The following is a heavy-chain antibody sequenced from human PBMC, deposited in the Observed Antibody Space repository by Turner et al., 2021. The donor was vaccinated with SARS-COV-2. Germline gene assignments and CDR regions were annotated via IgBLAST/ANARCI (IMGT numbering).Heavy chain of an antibody. CDR3: ARGATLVRGVIENLYYYYYGMDV. CDR2: IIPIFGTA. D-gene: IGHD3-10*01. CDR1: GGTFSSYA. V-gene: IGHV1-69*06. Sequence: QVQLVQSGAEVTKPRSSVKVSCKASGGTFSSYAISWVRQAPGQGLEWMGGIIPIFGTANYAQKFQGRVTITADKSTSTAYMELSSLRFEDTAVYYCARGATLVRGVIENLYYYYYGMDVWGQGTTVTVSS. J-gene: IGHJ6*02.